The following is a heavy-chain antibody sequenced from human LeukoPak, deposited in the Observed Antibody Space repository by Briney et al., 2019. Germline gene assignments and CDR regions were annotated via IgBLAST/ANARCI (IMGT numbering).Heavy chain of an antibody. CDR1: LDSIRYYY. J-gene: IGHJ6*03. CDR3: ARIVRGRDHYQYMDV. D-gene: IGHD3-16*01. V-gene: IGHV4-4*07. Sequence: PSETLSLTCSVSLDSIRYYYWSWIRQPAGKGLEWIWRIYSNGSSKDNPSLKSRVTMSVDTSNNKISLKLSSVTAADTALYYFARIVRGRDHYQYMDVWGTGTTVTVSS. CDR2: IYSNGSS.